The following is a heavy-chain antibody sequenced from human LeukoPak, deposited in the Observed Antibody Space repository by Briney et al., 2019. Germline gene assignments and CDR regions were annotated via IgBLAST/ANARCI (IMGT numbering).Heavy chain of an antibody. Sequence: ASVKVSCKASGYTFTRYYMHWVRQAPGQGLEWMGIINPSGGSTSYAQKFQGRVTMTRDTSTSTVYMELSSLRSEDTAVYYCAREERGPITFGGVIVIYSYFDYWGQGTLVTVSS. CDR2: INPSGGST. D-gene: IGHD3-16*02. J-gene: IGHJ4*02. CDR3: AREERGPITFGGVIVIYSYFDY. CDR1: GYTFTRYY. V-gene: IGHV1-46*01.